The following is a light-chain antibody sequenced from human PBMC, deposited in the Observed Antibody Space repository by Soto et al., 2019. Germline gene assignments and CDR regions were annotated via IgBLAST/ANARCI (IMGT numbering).Light chain of an antibody. CDR1: QSVSST. Sequence: EIVMTHPPATLSVSPGERATLSFRASQSVSSTLAWYQQKPGQAPRLLIYGASTRATDIPARFSGSRSGTEFTPTISSLQSEDFAVYSCQQYYNWPRTFGQGTTVDIK. CDR2: GAS. J-gene: IGKJ1*01. CDR3: QQYYNWPRT. V-gene: IGKV3-15*01.